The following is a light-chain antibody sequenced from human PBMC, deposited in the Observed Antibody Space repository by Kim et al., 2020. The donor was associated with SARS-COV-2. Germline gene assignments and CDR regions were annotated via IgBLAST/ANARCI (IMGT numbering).Light chain of an antibody. CDR3: HQYNSYSHT. CDR1: QSITWW. V-gene: IGKV1-5*01. CDR2: DAS. Sequence: SVGDRVTMTCRASQSITWWLAWYQQKPGKAPKLLIYDASSLKRGVPSRFSGSGSGTEFTLTISSLQPDDFATYYCHQYNSYSHTFGQGTKLEI. J-gene: IGKJ2*01.